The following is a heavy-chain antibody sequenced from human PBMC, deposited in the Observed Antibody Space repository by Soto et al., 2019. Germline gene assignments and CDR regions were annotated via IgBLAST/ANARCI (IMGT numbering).Heavy chain of an antibody. CDR3: ARSGLVVVNYYYYYGMDV. V-gene: IGHV1-69*01. J-gene: IGHJ6*02. D-gene: IGHD2-15*01. Sequence: KVSCKASGGPFNRYAIILVRQAPGQGLEWMGGIIPIFGTANYAQKFQCRVTITADESTSTAYMALSSLRSEDTAVYYCARSGLVVVNYYYYYGMDVWGQGTTVTVSS. CDR1: GGPFNRYA. CDR2: IIPIFGTA.